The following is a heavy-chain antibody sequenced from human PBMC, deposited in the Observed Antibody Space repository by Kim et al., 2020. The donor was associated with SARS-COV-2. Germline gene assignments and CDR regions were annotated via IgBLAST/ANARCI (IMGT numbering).Heavy chain of an antibody. D-gene: IGHD5-12*01. V-gene: IGHV1-69*13. CDR1: GGTFSSYA. Sequence: SVKVSCKASGGTFSSYAISWVRQAPGQGLEWMGGIIPIFGTANYAQKFQGRVTITADESTSTAYMELSSLRSEDTAVYYCARGVLGSGYDSVSWGQGTLVTVSS. J-gene: IGHJ5*02. CDR3: ARGVLGSGYDSVS. CDR2: IIPIFGTA.